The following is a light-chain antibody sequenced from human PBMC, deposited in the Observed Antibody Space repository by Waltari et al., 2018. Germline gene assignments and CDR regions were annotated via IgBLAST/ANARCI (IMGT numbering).Light chain of an antibody. CDR2: WAS. Sequence: DIVMTQSPDSLTVSLVERATINCKSTQSLLYYSNNKNYISWYQQKPGTAPKLLIYWASTRDSGVPDRFSGSGSETDFTLTISSLQAEDVAVYHCHQYFAPPYTFGRGTKLEIK. V-gene: IGKV4-1*01. CDR3: HQYFAPPYT. CDR1: QSLLYYSNNKNY. J-gene: IGKJ2*01.